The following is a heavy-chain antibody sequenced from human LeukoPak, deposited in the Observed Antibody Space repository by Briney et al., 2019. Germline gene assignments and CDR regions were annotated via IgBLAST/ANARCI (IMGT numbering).Heavy chain of an antibody. Sequence: GGSLRLSCTASGFTFSSYWMHWVRQTPGKGLVWVSRTNGDGSSATYADSVKGRFTISRDNAKNMLFLQMNSLRAEDTALYYRARSFKSQYQRQRNYYYGLDVWGQGTTVAVSS. CDR1: GFTFSSYW. CDR3: ARSFKSQYQRQRNYYYGLDV. J-gene: IGHJ6*02. D-gene: IGHD2-2*01. V-gene: IGHV3-74*01. CDR2: TNGDGSSA.